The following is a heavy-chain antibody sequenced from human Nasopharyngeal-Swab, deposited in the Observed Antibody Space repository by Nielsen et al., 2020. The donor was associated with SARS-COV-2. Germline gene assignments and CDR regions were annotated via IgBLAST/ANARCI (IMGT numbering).Heavy chain of an antibody. Sequence: GESLKISCAASGFTFSNYDMSWVRQAPGKGLEWVSVIDTSGGTTHYADSVKGRFSISRDSSTNTLYLQMNNVRAEDTAVYYCARDLGGGYCTTTNCPGSWGQGTLVTVSS. CDR3: ARDLGGGYCTTTNCPGS. V-gene: IGHV3-23*01. CDR2: IDTSGGTT. CDR1: GFTFSNYD. D-gene: IGHD2-2*01. J-gene: IGHJ1*01.